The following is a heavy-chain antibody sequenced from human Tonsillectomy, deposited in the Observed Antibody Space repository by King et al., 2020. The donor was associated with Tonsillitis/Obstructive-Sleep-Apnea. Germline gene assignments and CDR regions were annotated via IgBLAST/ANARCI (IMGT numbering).Heavy chain of an antibody. J-gene: IGHJ4*02. CDR1: GGSFSGYY. CDR3: ARGDFRGH. V-gene: IGHV4-34*01. CDR2: INHRGNT. Sequence: VQLQQWGAGLLKPSETLSLTCAVYGGSFSGYYWSWIRQPPGKGLEWIGEINHRGNTNYSPSLKSRVTMSVDTSKNQFSLKLSSVAAADTAVYYCARGDFRGHWGQGTLVTVSS. D-gene: IGHD3-10*01.